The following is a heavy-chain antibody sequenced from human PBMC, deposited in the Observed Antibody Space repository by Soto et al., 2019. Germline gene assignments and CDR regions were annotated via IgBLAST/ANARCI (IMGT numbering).Heavy chain of an antibody. D-gene: IGHD2-15*01. J-gene: IGHJ4*02. CDR3: ADGGNFDY. V-gene: IGHV4-38-2*01. Sequence: SDTLSLTCAVSGYSISSGYYWGWIRQPPGKGLEWIGSIYHSGSTYYNPSLKSRVTISVDTSKNQFSLKLSSVTAADTAVYYCADGGNFDYWGQGTLVTVSS. CDR1: GYSISSGYY. CDR2: IYHSGST.